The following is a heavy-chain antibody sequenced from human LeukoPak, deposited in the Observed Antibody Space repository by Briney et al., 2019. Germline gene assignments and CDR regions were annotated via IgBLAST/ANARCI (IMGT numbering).Heavy chain of an antibody. CDR1: GYTFSSYA. D-gene: IGHD5-18*01. J-gene: IGHJ6*03. Sequence: GASVKVSCKASGYTFSSYAISWVRQAPGQGLEWMGGIIPIFGTANYAQKLQGRVTITADESTSTAYMELSSLRSEDTAVYYCARSTWIQLYYYMDVWGKGTTVTVSS. CDR2: IIPIFGTA. CDR3: ARSTWIQLYYYMDV. V-gene: IGHV1-69*13.